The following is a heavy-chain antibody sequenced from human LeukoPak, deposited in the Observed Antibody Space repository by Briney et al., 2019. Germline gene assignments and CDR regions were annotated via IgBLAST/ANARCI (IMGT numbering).Heavy chain of an antibody. D-gene: IGHD2-2*01. Sequence: GGSLRLSCAASGFTFSSYWMSWVRQAPGKGLEWVANIKQDGSEKYYVDSVKGRFTISRDNAKNSLYLQMNSLRAEDTAVYYCARDPLSYCSRTSCNFYYFDQWGQGTLVTVSS. CDR1: GFTFSSYW. CDR3: ARDPLSYCSRTSCNFYYFDQ. V-gene: IGHV3-7*01. CDR2: IKQDGSEK. J-gene: IGHJ4*02.